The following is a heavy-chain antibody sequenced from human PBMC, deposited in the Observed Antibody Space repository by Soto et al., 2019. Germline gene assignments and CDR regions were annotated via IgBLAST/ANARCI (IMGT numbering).Heavy chain of an antibody. V-gene: IGHV1-8*01. CDR1: GYIFTSYD. CDR3: ARGKEYDFWSGPPFYYYYMDV. Sequence: ASVKVSGKASGYIFTSYDVNWVRQATGQGLEWMGWMNLNSGNTGYAQKFQGRVTMTRNTSISTAYMELSSLRSEDTAVYYCARGKEYDFWSGPPFYYYYMDVWGKGTTVTVS. D-gene: IGHD3-3*01. J-gene: IGHJ6*03. CDR2: MNLNSGNT.